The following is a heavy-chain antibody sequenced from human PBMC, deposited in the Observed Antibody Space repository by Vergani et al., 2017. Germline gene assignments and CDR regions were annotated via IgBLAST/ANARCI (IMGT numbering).Heavy chain of an antibody. Sequence: VQLLESGGGLVQPGGSLRLSCAASGFTFSSYGMHWVRQAPGKGLEWVAVISYDGSNKYYADSVKGRFTISRDNSKNTLYLQMNSLRAEDTAVYYCAKGWGEYSSSWFDYWGQGTLVTVSS. D-gene: IGHD6-13*01. V-gene: IGHV3-30*18. CDR2: ISYDGSNK. CDR3: AKGWGEYSSSWFDY. J-gene: IGHJ4*02. CDR1: GFTFSSYG.